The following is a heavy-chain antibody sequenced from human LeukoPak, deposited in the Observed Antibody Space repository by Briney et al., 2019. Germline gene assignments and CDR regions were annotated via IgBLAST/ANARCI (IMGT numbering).Heavy chain of an antibody. Sequence: GGSLRLSCAASGFTFSSYAMGWVRQAPGKGLEWVAVIWYDGSNKYYADSVKGRFTISRDNSKNTLYLQMNSLRAEDTAVNYCARDRGYDFWSGYYRDLDYWGQGTLVTVSS. CDR3: ARDRGYDFWSGYYRDLDY. D-gene: IGHD3-3*01. CDR1: GFTFSSYA. J-gene: IGHJ4*02. V-gene: IGHV3-33*08. CDR2: IWYDGSNK.